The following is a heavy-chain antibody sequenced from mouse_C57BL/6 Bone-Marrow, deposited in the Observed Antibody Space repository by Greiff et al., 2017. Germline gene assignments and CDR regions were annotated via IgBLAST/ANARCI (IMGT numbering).Heavy chain of an antibody. D-gene: IGHD2-1*01. CDR1: GYTFTDYY. V-gene: IGHV1-19*01. CDR3: AREDYGNPAWFAY. Sequence: VQLQQSGPVLVKPGASVKMSCKASGYTFTDYYMNWVKQSHGKSLEWIGVINPYNGGTSYNQKFKGKATLTVDKSSSTAYMELNSLTSDDSAVYYCAREDYGNPAWFAYWGQGTLVTVSA. J-gene: IGHJ3*01. CDR2: INPYNGGT.